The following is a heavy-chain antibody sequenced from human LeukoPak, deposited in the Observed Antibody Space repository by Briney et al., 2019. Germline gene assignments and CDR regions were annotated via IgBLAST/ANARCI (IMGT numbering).Heavy chain of an antibody. D-gene: IGHD1-26*01. CDR1: GFTFSSYD. CDR3: AKGGPVSGNYYFFDY. CDR2: ISGSGSST. V-gene: IGHV3-23*01. J-gene: IGHJ4*02. Sequence: GGSLRLSCAASGFTFSSYDMSWVRQAPGKGLDCVSAISGSGSSTDYAESVKGRFTISRDNSKNTLYLQMNSLRAEETAVYYCAKGGPVSGNYYFFDYWGQGTLVTVSS.